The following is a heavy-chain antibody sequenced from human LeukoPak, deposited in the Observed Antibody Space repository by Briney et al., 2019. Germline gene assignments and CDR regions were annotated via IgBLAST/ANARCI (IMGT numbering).Heavy chain of an antibody. Sequence: GGSLRLSCAASGFTFSSYWMSWVRQAPGKGLEWVANIKQDGSEKYYVDSVKGRFTISRDNAKNSLYLQMNSLRAEDTAVYYCARDDCSGGSCEYFDYWGQGTLVTVSS. CDR3: ARDDCSGGSCEYFDY. V-gene: IGHV3-7*01. CDR2: IKQDGSEK. J-gene: IGHJ4*02. CDR1: GFTFSSYW. D-gene: IGHD2-15*01.